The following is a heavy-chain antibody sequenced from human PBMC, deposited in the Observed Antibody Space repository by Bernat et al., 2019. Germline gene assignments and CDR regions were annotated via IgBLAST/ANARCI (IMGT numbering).Heavy chain of an antibody. CDR1: GGSISSSSYY. Sequence: QLQLQESGPGLVKPSETLSLTCTVSGGSISSSSYYWGWIRQPPGKGLEWIGSIYYSGSTYYNPSLKCRVTISVTTSKNQFSLKLSSVTAADTAVYYCARHRRYSSGWYYFDYWGQGTLVTVSS. CDR2: IYYSGST. CDR3: ARHRRYSSGWYYFDY. J-gene: IGHJ4*02. V-gene: IGHV4-39*01. D-gene: IGHD6-19*01.